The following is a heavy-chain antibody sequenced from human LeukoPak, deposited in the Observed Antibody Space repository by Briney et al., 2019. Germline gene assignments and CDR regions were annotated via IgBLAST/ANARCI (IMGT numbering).Heavy chain of an antibody. J-gene: IGHJ4*02. D-gene: IGHD2/OR15-2a*01. V-gene: IGHV1-46*01. CDR1: GYTFTSYY. CDR3: ARVIWYCNSVSCSEYYFAF. Sequence: GASVKDSCKASGYTFTSYYIHWVRQAPGQGLEWMGTVDPSGGRTTYAREFQGRVTLTRDTSTTTVYMELSSLRSEDTAIYYCARVIWYCNSVSCSEYYFAFWGQGTLVTVSS. CDR2: VDPSGGRT.